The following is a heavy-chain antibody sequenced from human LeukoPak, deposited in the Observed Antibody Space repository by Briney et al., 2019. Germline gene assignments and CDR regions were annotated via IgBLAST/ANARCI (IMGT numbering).Heavy chain of an antibody. D-gene: IGHD1-20*01. CDR2: IYYSGST. CDR1: GYSISSSNW. V-gene: IGHV4-28*01. CDR3: ARLISGTLAGFDP. Sequence: SETLSLTCAVSGYSISSSNWWGWIRQPPGKGLEWIGYIYYSGSTDYNPPLKSRVTMSVDTSKNQFSLKLSSVTAVDTAVYYCARLISGTLAGFDPWGQGTLVTVSS. J-gene: IGHJ5*02.